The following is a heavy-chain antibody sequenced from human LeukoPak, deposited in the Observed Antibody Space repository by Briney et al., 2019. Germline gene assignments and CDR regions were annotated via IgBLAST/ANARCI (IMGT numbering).Heavy chain of an antibody. D-gene: IGHD5-18*01. CDR1: GGSSSGYY. J-gene: IGHJ4*02. CDR2: INHSGST. Sequence: KPSETLSLTCAVYGGSSSGYYWSWIRQPPGKGLEWIGEINHSGSTNYNPSLKSRVTISVDTSKNQFSLKLSSVTAADTAVYYCARVRLWLRGPDYWGQGTLVTVSS. CDR3: ARVRLWLRGPDY. V-gene: IGHV4-34*01.